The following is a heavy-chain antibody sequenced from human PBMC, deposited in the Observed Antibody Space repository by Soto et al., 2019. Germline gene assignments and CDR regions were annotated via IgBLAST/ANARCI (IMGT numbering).Heavy chain of an antibody. V-gene: IGHV2-5*02. Sequence: QITLKESGPTLVSPAQTLTLTCGFSGFSLSSYGMGVAWIRQPPGKALEWLALIYWDDDKRYSPSLKDRLAISKDTSSNQVVLTITNMDPGDTATYFCAHAGDYVLLTFDHWGPGTLVTVSS. CDR2: IYWDDDK. J-gene: IGHJ4*02. D-gene: IGHD4-17*01. CDR3: AHAGDYVLLTFDH. CDR1: GFSLSSYGMG.